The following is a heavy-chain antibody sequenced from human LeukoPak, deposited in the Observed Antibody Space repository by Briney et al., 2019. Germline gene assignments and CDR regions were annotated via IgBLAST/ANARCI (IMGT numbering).Heavy chain of an antibody. V-gene: IGHV3-33*06. CDR2: IWYDGSNK. D-gene: IGHD3-10*01. J-gene: IGHJ4*02. CDR1: GFTFSGYG. CDR3: AKGNLLWFGESISDY. Sequence: GGSLRLSCAASGFTFSGYGMHWVRQAPGKGLEWVAVIWYDGSNKYYADSVKGRFTISRDNSKNTLYLQMNSLRAEDTAVYYCAKGNLLWFGESISDYWGQGTLVTVSS.